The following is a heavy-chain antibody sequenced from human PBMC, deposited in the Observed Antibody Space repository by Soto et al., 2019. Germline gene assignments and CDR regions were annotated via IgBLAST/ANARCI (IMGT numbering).Heavy chain of an antibody. CDR3: ARERGPDGYSYYYAMDV. Sequence: QVQLVESGGGVVQPGRSLRLSCAASGFPFSNYGMHWVRLAPGKGLEWVAVTSYDGKSSYYADSVKGLFTISRDNSKTTLYLQMNSLRAEDTALYYCARERGPDGYSYYYAMDVWGQGTTVTVSS. D-gene: IGHD6-25*01. CDR1: GFPFSNYG. V-gene: IGHV3-30*03. J-gene: IGHJ6*02. CDR2: TSYDGKSS.